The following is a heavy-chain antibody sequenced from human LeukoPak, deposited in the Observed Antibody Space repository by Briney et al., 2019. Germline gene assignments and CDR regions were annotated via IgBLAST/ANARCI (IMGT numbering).Heavy chain of an antibody. CDR3: ARDRSSGWYYFDY. CDR2: ISYDGSNK. CDR1: GFTFSSYA. D-gene: IGHD6-19*01. J-gene: IGHJ4*02. Sequence: GGSLRLSCAASGFTFSSYAMHWVRQAPGKGLEWVAVISYDGSNKYYADSVKGRFTISRDNSKNTLYVQMNSLRAEDTAVYYCARDRSSGWYYFDYWGQGTLVTVSS. V-gene: IGHV3-30-3*01.